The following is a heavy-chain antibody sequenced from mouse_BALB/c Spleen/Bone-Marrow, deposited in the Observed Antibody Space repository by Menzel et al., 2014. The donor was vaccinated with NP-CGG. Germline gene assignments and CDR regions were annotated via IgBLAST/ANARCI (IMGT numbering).Heavy chain of an antibody. CDR1: GFSLTNYG. J-gene: IGHJ2*02. V-gene: IGHV2-9*02. CDR3: AREGPLYFDY. CDR2: IWAGGTT. Sequence: VKLMESGPGLMAPSQSLSITCTVSGFSLTNYGVHWVRQPPGKGLEWLGIIWAGGTTNYNSALMSRLSNSKDNSKSQVFLKMNSLQTDDTAVYYCAREGPLYFDYWGQGTSLTVSS.